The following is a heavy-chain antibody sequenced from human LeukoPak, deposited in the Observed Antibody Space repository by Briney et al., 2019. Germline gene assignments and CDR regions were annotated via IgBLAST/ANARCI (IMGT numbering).Heavy chain of an antibody. V-gene: IGHV4-59*11. Sequence: SETLSLTCTVSGASISSLYWSWIRQPPGKGLEWLGYIYYSGSTNYNPSLKSRVTISVDTSKNQFSMKMSSVTAADTVVYYCARVADRAEYYYDSSGYHDAFDIWGQGTMVTVSS. J-gene: IGHJ3*02. CDR3: ARVADRAEYYYDSSGYHDAFDI. D-gene: IGHD3-22*01. CDR2: IYYSGST. CDR1: GASISSLY.